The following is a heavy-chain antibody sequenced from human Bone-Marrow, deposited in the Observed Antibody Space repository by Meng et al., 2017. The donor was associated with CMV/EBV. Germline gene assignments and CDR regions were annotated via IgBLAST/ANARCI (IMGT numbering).Heavy chain of an antibody. CDR3: ARLGQSVAATYYFDY. Sequence: GESLKISCAASGFTFSNYAVNWVRQAPGKGLEWVSSISSSSSYIYYADSVKGRFTISRDNAKNSLYLQMNSLRAEDTAVYYCARLGQSVAATYYFDYWGQGTLVTVSS. D-gene: IGHD3-16*01. CDR2: ISSSSSYI. V-gene: IGHV3-21*01. J-gene: IGHJ4*02. CDR1: GFTFSNYA.